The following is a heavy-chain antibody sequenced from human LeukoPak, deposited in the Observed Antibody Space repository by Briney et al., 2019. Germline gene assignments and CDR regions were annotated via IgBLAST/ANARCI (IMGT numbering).Heavy chain of an antibody. CDR1: GYSISSGYY. CDR3: ARAGTMVRGVIKYYYYYYMDV. D-gene: IGHD3-10*01. J-gene: IGHJ6*03. Sequence: SETLSLTCTVSGYSISSGYYWGWIRQPPGKGLEWIGSIYHSGSTYYNPSLKSRVTISVDTSKNQFSLKLSSVTAADTAVYYCARAGTMVRGVIKYYYYYYMDVWGKGTTVTVSS. CDR2: IYHSGST. V-gene: IGHV4-38-2*02.